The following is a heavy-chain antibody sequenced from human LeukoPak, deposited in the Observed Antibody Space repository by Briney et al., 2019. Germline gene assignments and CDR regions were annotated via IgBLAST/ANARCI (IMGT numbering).Heavy chain of an antibody. D-gene: IGHD6-19*01. CDR2: ISSSSRYI. CDR1: GFTFSSYS. Sequence: GGSLRLSCAVSGFTFSSYSINWVRQAPGKGLEWVSSISSSSRYIYYADSVKGRFTISRDNAKNSLYLQMNSLRAEDTAVYYCARESGSASFDYWGQGTLVTVSS. CDR3: ARESGSASFDY. J-gene: IGHJ4*02. V-gene: IGHV3-21*01.